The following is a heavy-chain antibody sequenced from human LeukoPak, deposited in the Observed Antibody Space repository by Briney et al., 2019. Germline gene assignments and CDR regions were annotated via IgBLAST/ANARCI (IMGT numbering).Heavy chain of an antibody. J-gene: IGHJ5*02. CDR1: GFIFSNSW. CDR2: IKQDGSEK. Sequence: GGSLRLSCATSGFIFSNSWMSWVRQAPGKGLEWVANIKQDGSEKFYVDSVKGRFTISRDNAKNSVYLQLNSLRVEDTAVYYCASGYCSGGSCYPNWFDPWGQGTLVTVSS. CDR3: ASGYCSGGSCYPNWFDP. D-gene: IGHD2-15*01. V-gene: IGHV3-7*01.